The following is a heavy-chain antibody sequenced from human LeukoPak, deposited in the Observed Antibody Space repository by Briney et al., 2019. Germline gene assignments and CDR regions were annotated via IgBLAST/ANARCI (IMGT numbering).Heavy chain of an antibody. D-gene: IGHD1-14*01. V-gene: IGHV4-4*09. CDR1: GGSISSYY. CDR2: IYTSGST. J-gene: IGHJ4*02. CDR3: ARQPSSYFDY. Sequence: PSETLSLTGSVSGGSISSYYWSWIRQPPGKGLEWIGYIYTSGSTNYNPSLKSRVTISVDTSKNQFSLKLSSVTAADTAVYYCARQPSSYFDYWGQGTLVTVSS.